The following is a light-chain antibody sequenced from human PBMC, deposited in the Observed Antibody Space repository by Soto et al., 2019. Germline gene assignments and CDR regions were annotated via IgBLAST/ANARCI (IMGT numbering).Light chain of an antibody. CDR3: QQDDSSPRT. J-gene: IGKJ2*01. CDR2: GAS. V-gene: IGKV3-20*01. CDR1: QRVCSY. Sequence: ESVLTQSPCTLSLSPGERATLSCRASQRVCSYLTWYQQKPGQAPRLLIDGASSRATGIPDRFSGSGSGTDFTLTITRLEPGDFAVYYCQQDDSSPRTFGQGTKLEIK.